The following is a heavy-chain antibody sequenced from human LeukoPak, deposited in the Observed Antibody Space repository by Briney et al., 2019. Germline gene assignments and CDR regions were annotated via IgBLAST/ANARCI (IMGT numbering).Heavy chain of an antibody. Sequence: EASVKVSCKASGGTFSSYAISWVRQAPGQGLEWMGRIIPILGIANYAQKFQGRVTITADKSTSTAYMELSSLRSEDTAVYYCAREGLRSYRYYFDYWGQGTLVTVSS. V-gene: IGHV1-69*04. CDR2: IIPILGIA. CDR1: GGTFSSYA. CDR3: AREGLRSYRYYFDY. J-gene: IGHJ4*02. D-gene: IGHD4-17*01.